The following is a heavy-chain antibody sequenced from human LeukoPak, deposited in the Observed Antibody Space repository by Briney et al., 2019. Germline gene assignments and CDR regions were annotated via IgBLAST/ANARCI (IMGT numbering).Heavy chain of an antibody. CDR3: ARETSGSYSTIDY. CDR2: IYYSGST. J-gene: IGHJ4*02. CDR1: GYSISSGYY. V-gene: IGHV4-30-4*08. D-gene: IGHD1-26*01. Sequence: SETLSLTCAVSGYSISSGYYWGWIRQPPGKGLEWIGYIYYSGSTYYNPSLKSRVTISVDTSKYQFSLKLSPVTAADTAVYYCARETSGSYSTIDYWGQGTLVTVSS.